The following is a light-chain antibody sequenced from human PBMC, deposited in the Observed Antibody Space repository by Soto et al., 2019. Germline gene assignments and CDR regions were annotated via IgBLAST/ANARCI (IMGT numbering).Light chain of an antibody. CDR3: QQYYSYPPT. Sequence: IQMTQSPSSVSASVGDRVTITCRASQSISSNLNWYQQKPGKAPKLLIYAASSLQSGVPSRFSGSASGTDFTLTISCLQSEDFATYYCQQYYSYPPTFGQGTKVDIK. CDR2: AAS. CDR1: QSISSN. J-gene: IGKJ1*01. V-gene: IGKV1-39*01.